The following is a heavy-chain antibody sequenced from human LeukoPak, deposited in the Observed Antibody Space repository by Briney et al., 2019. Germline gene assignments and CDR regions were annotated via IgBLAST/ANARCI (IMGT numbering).Heavy chain of an antibody. Sequence: GGSLRLSCAASGFTFSSYEMNWVRQAPGKGLEWVSYISSSGSTIYYADSVKGRFTISRDNSKNTLYLQMNSLRAEDTAVYYCANQWELLPGYAFDIWGQGTMVTVSS. D-gene: IGHD1-26*01. V-gene: IGHV3-48*03. CDR1: GFTFSSYE. CDR2: ISSSGSTI. J-gene: IGHJ3*02. CDR3: ANQWELLPGYAFDI.